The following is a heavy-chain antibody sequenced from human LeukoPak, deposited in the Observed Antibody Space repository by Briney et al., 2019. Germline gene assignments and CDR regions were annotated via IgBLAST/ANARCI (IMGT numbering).Heavy chain of an antibody. J-gene: IGHJ4*02. Sequence: GASVKVSCKASGFTFTGYYMHWVRQAPGQGLEWMGWINPNSGGTNYAQKFQGRVTMTRDMSTSTVYMELSSLRSEDTAVYYCARGGAIFGVVIIDFDYWGQGTLVTVSS. V-gene: IGHV1-2*02. D-gene: IGHD3-3*01. CDR3: ARGGAIFGVVIIDFDY. CDR1: GFTFTGYY. CDR2: INPNSGGT.